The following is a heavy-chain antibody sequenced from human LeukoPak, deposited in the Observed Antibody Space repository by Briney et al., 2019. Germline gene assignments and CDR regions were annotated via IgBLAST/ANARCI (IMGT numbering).Heavy chain of an antibody. D-gene: IGHD2-21*02. Sequence: GGSLRLSCAASGFTVSSTHMSWVRQAPGKGLEWVSVIYSGGSTDYADSVKGRFTISRDNAKNSLYLQMNSLRAEDTAVYYCASGSSIVVVTAVDYWGQGTLVTVSS. CDR3: ASGSSIVVVTAVDY. CDR2: IYSGGST. V-gene: IGHV3-53*01. J-gene: IGHJ4*02. CDR1: GFTVSSTH.